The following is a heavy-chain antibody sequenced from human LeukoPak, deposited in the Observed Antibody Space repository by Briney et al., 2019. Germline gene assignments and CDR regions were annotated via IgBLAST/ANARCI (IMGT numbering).Heavy chain of an antibody. Sequence: GGSLRLSCAASGLMFSSYGMHWVRQAPGKGLEWVAVISYDGSNKYYADSVKGRFTISRDNSKNTLYLQMNSLRAEDTAVYYCAKNGDSSGYYPDYWGQGTLVTVSS. V-gene: IGHV3-30*18. CDR3: AKNGDSSGYYPDY. CDR1: GLMFSSYG. CDR2: ISYDGSNK. J-gene: IGHJ4*02. D-gene: IGHD3-22*01.